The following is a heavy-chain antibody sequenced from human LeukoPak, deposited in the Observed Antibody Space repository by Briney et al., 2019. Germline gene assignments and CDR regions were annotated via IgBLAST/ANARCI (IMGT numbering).Heavy chain of an antibody. CDR1: AYSISSAYY. Sequence: SENLSFTSAVSAYSISSAYYWGWTRQPPGKGLEWIGSIYPTGSTSYNSSLKSRVTTSVYTPKNQCSLKLSSVTASDTAVYYCARSVLGGGYAAYYCDYWGQGTLVTVSS. D-gene: IGHD3-22*01. CDR2: IYPTGST. J-gene: IGHJ4*02. CDR3: ARSVLGGGYAAYYCDY. V-gene: IGHV4-38-2*01.